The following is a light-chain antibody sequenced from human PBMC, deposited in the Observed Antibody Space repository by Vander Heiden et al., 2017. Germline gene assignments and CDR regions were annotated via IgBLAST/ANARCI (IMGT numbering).Light chain of an antibody. CDR1: SSNIGNNY. V-gene: IGLV1-51*01. Sequence: QSVLTQPPSVSAAPGQKVTISCSGGSSNIGNNYVSGYKPLPGTAPKLLIYDNNKRPSGIPDRCSGAKSGTSATLCITGLQTGDEADYYCGTWDSILSSELFGGGTKLTVL. CDR2: DNN. CDR3: GTWDSILSSEL. J-gene: IGLJ3*02.